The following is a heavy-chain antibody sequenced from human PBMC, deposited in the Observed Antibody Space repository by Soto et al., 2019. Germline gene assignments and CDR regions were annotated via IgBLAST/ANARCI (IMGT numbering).Heavy chain of an antibody. D-gene: IGHD6-13*01. CDR2: IDWDDDK. J-gene: IGHJ4*02. CDR3: ARTTPVVSSSWYIDY. CDR1: GFSLSTSGMC. V-gene: IGHV2-70*11. Sequence: ESGPTLVNPTQTLTLTCTFGGFSLSTSGMCVSWIRQPPGKALEWLARIDWDDDKYYSTSLKTRLTISKDTSKNQVVLTMTNMDPVDTATYYCARTTPVVSSSWYIDYWGQGTLVTVSS.